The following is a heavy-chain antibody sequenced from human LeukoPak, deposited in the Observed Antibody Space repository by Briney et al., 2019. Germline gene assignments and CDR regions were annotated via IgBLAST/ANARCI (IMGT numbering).Heavy chain of an antibody. CDR1: GGSFSGYY. CDR3: ARRVPATAHNWFDP. CDR2: INHSGST. V-gene: IGHV4-34*01. J-gene: IGHJ5*02. D-gene: IGHD2-2*01. Sequence: SETLSLTCAVYGGSFSGYYWSWIRQPPGKGLEWIGEINHSGSTNYNPSLKSRVTISVDTSRNQFSLKLSSVTAADTAVYYCARRVPATAHNWFDPWGQGTLVTVSS.